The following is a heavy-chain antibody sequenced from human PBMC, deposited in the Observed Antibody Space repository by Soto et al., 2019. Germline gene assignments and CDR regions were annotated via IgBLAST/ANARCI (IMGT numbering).Heavy chain of an antibody. CDR2: IYSGGYT. V-gene: IGHV3-53*01. Sequence: PGGSLRLSCAVSGFTVSNIYMSWVRQAPGKGLEGVSVIYSGGYTAYGDSVKGRFTISRDNSKNTLYLQMNSLRAEDTAVYYCAKEGEPDIVVVPIYYYYGMDVWGQGTTVTVSS. CDR3: AKEGEPDIVVVPIYYYYGMDV. CDR1: GFTVSNIY. J-gene: IGHJ6*02. D-gene: IGHD2-2*01.